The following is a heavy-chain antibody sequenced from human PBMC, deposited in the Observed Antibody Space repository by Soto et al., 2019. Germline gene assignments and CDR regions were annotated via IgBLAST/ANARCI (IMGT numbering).Heavy chain of an antibody. CDR3: ARHEFKDSGSYHAAFDI. CDR2: IYPADSDT. J-gene: IGHJ3*02. CDR1: GYSFPNYL. D-gene: IGHD1-26*01. Sequence: GESLKISCEGSGYSFPNYLIGWVRQMPGKGLEWMGIIYPADSDTRYSPSFQGQVTISVDKSISTAYLQWSSLKASDTAMYYSARHEFKDSGSYHAAFDIWGHGTTVTV. V-gene: IGHV5-51*01.